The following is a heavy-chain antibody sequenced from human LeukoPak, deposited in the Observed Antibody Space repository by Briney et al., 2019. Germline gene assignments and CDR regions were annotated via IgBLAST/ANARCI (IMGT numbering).Heavy chain of an antibody. CDR2: ISSSSSTI. J-gene: IGHJ4*02. CDR1: GFTFSSYS. D-gene: IGHD3-22*01. CDR3: ARASPTYYYDSSGYSNFDY. Sequence: GGSLRLSCAASGFTFSSYSMNWVRQAPGKGLEWVSYISSSSSTIYYADSVKGRFTISKDNAKNSLYLQMNSLRAEDTAVYYCARASPTYYYDSSGYSNFDYWGQGTLVTVSS. V-gene: IGHV3-48*01.